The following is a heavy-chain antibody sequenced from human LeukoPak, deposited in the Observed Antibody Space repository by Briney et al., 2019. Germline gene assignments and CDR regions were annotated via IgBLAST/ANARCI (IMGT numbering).Heavy chain of an antibody. CDR3: ATGVGGSYYFDY. CDR1: GFTFSSYA. V-gene: IGHV3-30-3*01. Sequence: PGGSLRLSCAASGFTFSSYAMHWVRQAPGKGLEWVAVISYDGSNKYYADSVKGRFTISRDNSKNTLYLQMNSLRAEDTAVYYCATGVGGSYYFDYWGQGTLVTVSS. CDR2: ISYDGSNK. J-gene: IGHJ4*02. D-gene: IGHD1-26*01.